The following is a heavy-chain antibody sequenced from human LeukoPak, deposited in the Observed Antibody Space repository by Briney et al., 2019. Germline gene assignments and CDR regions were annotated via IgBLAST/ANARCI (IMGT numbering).Heavy chain of an antibody. V-gene: IGHV3-23*01. J-gene: IGHJ4*02. CDR1: GFTFSSYA. Sequence: PGGSLRLSRAASGFTFSSYAMSWVRQAPGKGLEWVSAISGSGGSTYYADSVKGRFTISRDNSKNTLYLQMNSLRAEDTAVYYCAKPGTPYCGGDCYWAPFDYWGQGTLVTVSS. CDR3: AKPGTPYCGGDCYWAPFDY. D-gene: IGHD2-21*01. CDR2: ISGSGGST.